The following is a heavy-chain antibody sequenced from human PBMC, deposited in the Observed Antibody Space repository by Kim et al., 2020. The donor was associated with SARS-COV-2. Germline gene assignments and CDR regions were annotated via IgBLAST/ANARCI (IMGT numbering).Heavy chain of an antibody. Sequence: SETLSLTCTVSGGSISSYYWSWIRQPPGKGLEWIGYIYYSGSTNYNPSLKSRVTISVDTSKNQFSLKLSSVTAADTAVYYCAGDQVVGYYYGSGSAPTGVDVWGQGTTVTVSS. V-gene: IGHV4-59*01. CDR1: GGSISSYY. CDR3: AGDQVVGYYYGSGSAPTGVDV. CDR2: IYYSGST. J-gene: IGHJ6*02. D-gene: IGHD3-10*01.